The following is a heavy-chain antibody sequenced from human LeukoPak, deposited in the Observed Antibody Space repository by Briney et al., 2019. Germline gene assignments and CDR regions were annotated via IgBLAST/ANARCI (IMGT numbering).Heavy chain of an antibody. CDR1: GFTLSSYG. J-gene: IGHJ4*02. CDR3: AKAPVTTCSGAYCYPLDY. D-gene: IGHD2-21*01. V-gene: IGHV3-23*01. CDR2: ISVSGNT. Sequence: PGGSLRLSCAASGFTLSSYGMSWVRQGPGKGLEWVSAISVSGNTYHADSVKGRFTISRDSSKNTLYLQMNSLRAEDAAVYYCAKAPVTTCSGAYCYPLDYWGQGTLVTVSS.